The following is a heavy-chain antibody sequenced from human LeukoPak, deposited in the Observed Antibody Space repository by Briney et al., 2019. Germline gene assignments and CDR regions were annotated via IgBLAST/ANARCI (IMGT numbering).Heavy chain of an antibody. Sequence: SSVKVSFKASGGTFLSYAISWVRQAPGQGLEWMGGIIPIFGTANYAQKFQGRVTITADESTSTAYMEMSSLRSEDTAVYYCAGDCGGDCYSPEPDALDIWGQGTMVTVSS. CDR3: AGDCGGDCYSPEPDALDI. CDR1: GGTFLSYA. V-gene: IGHV1-69*01. J-gene: IGHJ3*02. D-gene: IGHD2-21*01. CDR2: IIPIFGTA.